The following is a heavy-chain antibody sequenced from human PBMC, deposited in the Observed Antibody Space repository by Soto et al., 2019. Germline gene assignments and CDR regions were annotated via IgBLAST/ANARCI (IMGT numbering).Heavy chain of an antibody. V-gene: IGHV5-51*01. CDR2: IYPGDSDT. CDR1: GYRFTSYR. CDR3: ARRADIVVVPAAMGSYYYYGMDV. D-gene: IGHD2-2*01. Sequence: GESLKISCKGSGYRFTSYRIGWVRQMPGKGLEWMGIIYPGDSDTRYSPSFQGQVTISADKSISTAYLQWSSLKASDTAMYYCARRADIVVVPAAMGSYYYYGMDVWGQRTTVTVSS. J-gene: IGHJ6*02.